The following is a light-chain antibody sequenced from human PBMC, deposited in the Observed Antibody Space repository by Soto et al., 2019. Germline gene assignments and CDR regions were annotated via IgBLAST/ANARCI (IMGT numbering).Light chain of an antibody. CDR2: GAS. CDR3: QQYNNWHPWT. Sequence: EILITQSPATLSESPGERVSLSCRASQNINNNLAWYQQKPGQATRLIIFGASTRANGIPARFSGSGSGTEFTLTINSLQSEDFAVYYCQQYNNWHPWTFGQGTKVDIK. J-gene: IGKJ1*01. V-gene: IGKV3-15*01. CDR1: QNINNN.